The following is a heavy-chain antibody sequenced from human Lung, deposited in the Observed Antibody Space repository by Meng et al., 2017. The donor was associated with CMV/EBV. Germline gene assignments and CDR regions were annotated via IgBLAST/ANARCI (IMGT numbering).Heavy chain of an antibody. J-gene: IGHJ4*02. V-gene: IGHV4-4*03. Sequence: QQELQESGPALVQNPGTILLICAVFCGSISSTNWWSWVRQPPGKGLEWIGEIYHSGSTNYNPSLKSRVTISVDQSKNQFSLKLSSVTAADTAVYYCARADKVRFDYWGQGTLVTVSS. CDR2: IYHSGST. CDR1: CGSISSTNW. CDR3: ARADKVRFDY.